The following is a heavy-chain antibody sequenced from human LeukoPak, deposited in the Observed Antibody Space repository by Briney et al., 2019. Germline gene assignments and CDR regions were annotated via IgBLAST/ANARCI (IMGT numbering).Heavy chain of an antibody. CDR3: AKVACSITSCYFTDY. Sequence: GGSLRLSCAASGFTFSNYGMHWVRQAPGKGLEWVAFIRYDGSTKYYADSVKGRFTISRDSSKITLFLQMDSLRAEDTAVYYCAKVACSITSCYFTDYWGQGTMVTVSS. CDR2: IRYDGSTK. J-gene: IGHJ4*02. CDR1: GFTFSNYG. V-gene: IGHV3-30*02. D-gene: IGHD2-2*01.